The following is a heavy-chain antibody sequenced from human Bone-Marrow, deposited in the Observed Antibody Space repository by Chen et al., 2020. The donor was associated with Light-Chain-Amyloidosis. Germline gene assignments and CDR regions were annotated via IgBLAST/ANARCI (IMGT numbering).Heavy chain of an antibody. CDR1: GYTFPNYW. CDR3: ARRRDGYNFDY. Sequence: EVQLEQSGPEVKKPGESLKISCKGSGYTFPNYWIGWVRPMPGKGLEWMGVIHPDDSDARYSPSFEGQVTISADKSITTAYLQWRSLKASDTAMYYCARRRDGYNFDYWGQGTLVTVSS. V-gene: IGHV5-51*01. CDR2: IHPDDSDA. J-gene: IGHJ4*02. D-gene: IGHD5-12*01.